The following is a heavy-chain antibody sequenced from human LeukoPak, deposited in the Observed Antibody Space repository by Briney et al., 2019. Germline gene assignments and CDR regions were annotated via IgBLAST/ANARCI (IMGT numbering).Heavy chain of an antibody. D-gene: IGHD1-26*01. J-gene: IGHJ4*02. CDR3: AKDPSGSYQPFFDY. V-gene: IGHV3-23*01. Sequence: GGSLRLSCAASGFTFSSYSMNWVRQAPGKGLEWVSAISGSGGSTYYADSVKGRFTISRDNSKITLYLQMNSLRAEDTAVYYCAKDPSGSYQPFFDYWGQGTLVTVSS. CDR2: ISGSGGST. CDR1: GFTFSSYS.